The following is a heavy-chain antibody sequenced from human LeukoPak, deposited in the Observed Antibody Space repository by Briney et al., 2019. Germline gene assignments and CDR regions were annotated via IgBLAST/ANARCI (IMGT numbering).Heavy chain of an antibody. CDR3: ARESNMVAAAGTWGGNFDY. V-gene: IGHV6-1*01. CDR2: TYYRSKWYN. J-gene: IGHJ4*02. Sequence: SQTLSLTCAISGDSVSSNSAAWNWIRQSPSRGLEWLGRTYYRSKWYNDYAVSVKRRITINPDTSKNQFSLQLNSVTPEDTAVYYCARESNMVAAAGTWGGNFDYWGQGTLVTVSS. D-gene: IGHD6-13*01. CDR1: GDSVSSNSAA.